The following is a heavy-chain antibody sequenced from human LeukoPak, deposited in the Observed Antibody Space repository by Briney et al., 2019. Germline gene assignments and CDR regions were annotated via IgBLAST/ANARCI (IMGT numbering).Heavy chain of an antibody. CDR2: IYPNSGGT. CDR1: GYTSTGYY. J-gene: IGHJ4*02. CDR3: ARVSVTTDY. D-gene: IGHD1-1*01. Sequence: GASVKVSCKASGYTSTGYYMHWVRQAPGQGLEWMGWIYPNSGGTNYAQKFQGRVTMTRDTSISTAYMELSRLRSDDTAVYYCARVSVTTDYWGQGTLVTVSS. V-gene: IGHV1-2*02.